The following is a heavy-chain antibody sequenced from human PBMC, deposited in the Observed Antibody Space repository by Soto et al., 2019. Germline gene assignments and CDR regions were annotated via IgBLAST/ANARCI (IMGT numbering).Heavy chain of an antibody. Sequence: SQTLSLTCAISGDSVSCISAAWKWIRQSPSRGLEWLGRTYYRSRWYNDYAVSVRSRITVNPDTSKNQFSLQLTSVTPEDTAVYYCAGTTSHYWYYMDVWGKGTTVTVSS. V-gene: IGHV6-1*01. CDR3: AGTTSHYWYYMDV. J-gene: IGHJ6*03. D-gene: IGHD1-7*01. CDR1: GDSVSCISAA. CDR2: TYYRSRWYN.